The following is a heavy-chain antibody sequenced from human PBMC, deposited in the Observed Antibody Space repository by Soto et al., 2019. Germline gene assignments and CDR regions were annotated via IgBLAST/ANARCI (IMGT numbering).Heavy chain of an antibody. CDR2: INPDGRGT. D-gene: IGHD1-26*01. CDR1: GFTFSSYW. V-gene: IGHV3-74*01. Sequence: EVQLVESGGGLVQPGGSLTLSCAASGFTFSSYWMHWVRQAPGKGVVWVSRINPDGRGTNYADSVKGRFTISRDIAKDTLYLQMNSLRPEDTAVYYCARVGQGAWYFDLWGRGTLVTVSS. CDR3: ARVGQGAWYFDL. J-gene: IGHJ2*01.